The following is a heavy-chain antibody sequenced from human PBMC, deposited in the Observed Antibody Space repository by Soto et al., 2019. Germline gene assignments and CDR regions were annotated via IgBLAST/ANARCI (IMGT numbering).Heavy chain of an antibody. V-gene: IGHV4-59*01. D-gene: IGHD3-10*01. J-gene: IGHJ4*02. CDR2: IYYSGST. CDR3: AREGGSGSYDY. CDR1: GGSISSYY. Sequence: SETLSLTCTVSGGSISSYYWSWIRQPPGKGLEWIGYIYYSGSTNYNPSLKSRVTISVDTSKNQFSLKLSSVTAADTAVYYCAREGGSGSYDYWGQGTLVTVSS.